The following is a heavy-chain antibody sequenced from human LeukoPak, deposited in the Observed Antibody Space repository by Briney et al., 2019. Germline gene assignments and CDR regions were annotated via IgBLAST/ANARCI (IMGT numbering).Heavy chain of an antibody. J-gene: IGHJ3*02. CDR2: IIPIFGTA. V-gene: IGHV1-69*05. Sequence: SLRVSCKASGGTFSSYAISWVRQAPGQGLEWMGRIIPIFGTANYAQKFQGRVTITTDESTSTAYMELSSLRSEDTPVYYCARGSKLGSYYDHDAFDIWGQGTMVTVSS. D-gene: IGHD1-26*01. CDR3: ARGSKLGSYYDHDAFDI. CDR1: GGTFSSYA.